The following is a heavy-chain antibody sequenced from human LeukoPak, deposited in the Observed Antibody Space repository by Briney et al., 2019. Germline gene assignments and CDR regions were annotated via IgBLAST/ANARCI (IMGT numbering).Heavy chain of an antibody. D-gene: IGHD3-22*01. CDR3: AKDARITMIVVEIDY. CDR1: GFTFSSYS. CDR2: ISGSGGST. Sequence: PGGSLRLSCAASGFTFSSYSMNWVRQAPGKGLEWVSAISGSGGSTYYADSVKGRFTISRDNSKNTLYLQMNSLRAEDTAVYYRAKDARITMIVVEIDYWGQGTLVTVSS. J-gene: IGHJ4*02. V-gene: IGHV3-23*01.